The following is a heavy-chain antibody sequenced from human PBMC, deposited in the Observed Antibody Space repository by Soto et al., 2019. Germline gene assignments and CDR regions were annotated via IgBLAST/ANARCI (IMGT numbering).Heavy chain of an antibody. CDR2: IYYSGST. V-gene: IGHV4-31*03. CDR1: GDSVSSRGFY. CDR3: ARAYSSWYWDY. D-gene: IGHD3-22*01. Sequence: QVQLQESGPGLVKPSQTLSLTCTVSGDSVSSRGFYWTWIRQHPEEGLEWIGYIYYSGSTYYNPSLKSRVTISSDRSKNQFSLKLASVTAADTAVYYCARAYSSWYWDYWGQGTLVTVSS. J-gene: IGHJ4*02.